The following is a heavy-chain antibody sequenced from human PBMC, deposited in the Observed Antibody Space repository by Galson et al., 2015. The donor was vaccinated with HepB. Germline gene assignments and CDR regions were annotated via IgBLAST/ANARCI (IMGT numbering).Heavy chain of an antibody. CDR2: VTVSGNRP. CDR1: GFTFSSYV. V-gene: IGHV3-23*01. D-gene: IGHD3-3*01. J-gene: IGHJ4*02. CDR3: ARAIGLVNFDY. Sequence: SLRLSCAASGFTFSSYVVGWVRQAPGRGLEWVSTVTVSGNRPYYADAVKGRFTISRDNSKNTVYLQMSSLRAVDTAVYYCARAIGLVNFDYWGRGTLVTVSS.